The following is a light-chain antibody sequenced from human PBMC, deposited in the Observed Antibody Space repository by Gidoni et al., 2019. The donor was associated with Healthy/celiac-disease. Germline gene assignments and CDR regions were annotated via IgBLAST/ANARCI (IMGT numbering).Light chain of an antibody. J-gene: IGLJ2*01. CDR2: DDS. CDR1: NIGSKS. Sequence: SYVPPQPPPASVAPGQTARITCGGNNIGSKSVHWYQQKPGQAPVLVVYDDSDRPSGIPERFSGSNSGNTATLTISRVEAGDEADYYCQVWDSSSDHVVFGGGTKLTVL. V-gene: IGLV3-21*02. CDR3: QVWDSSSDHVV.